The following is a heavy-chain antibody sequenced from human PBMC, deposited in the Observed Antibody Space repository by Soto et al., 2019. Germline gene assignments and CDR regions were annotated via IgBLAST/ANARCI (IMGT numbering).Heavy chain of an antibody. J-gene: IGHJ5*02. CDR3: AIRIGLRRIFGVAPLNNWLDP. Sequence: SVKVSCKASGGTFSSYAISWVRQAPGQGLEWMGGIIPIFGTANYAQKFQGRVTITADKSTSTAYMELSSMRSEDTAVYYCAIRIGLRRIFGVAPLNNWLDPWGQGNLVTVSS. D-gene: IGHD3-3*01. CDR2: IIPIFGTA. CDR1: GGTFSSYA. V-gene: IGHV1-69*06.